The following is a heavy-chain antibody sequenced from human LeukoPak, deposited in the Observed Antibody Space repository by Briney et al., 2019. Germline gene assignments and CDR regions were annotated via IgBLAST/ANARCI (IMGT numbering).Heavy chain of an antibody. Sequence: PGGSLRLSCAASGFIVSTNYMIWVRQPPGNGLEWVSAIYSVGGTYYADSVRGRFTISRDNSKNMLYLQMNSLRAEDTAVYYCARDTPAGDFEYWGQGTLVTVSS. CDR1: GFIVSTNY. CDR2: IYSVGGT. D-gene: IGHD6-19*01. V-gene: IGHV3-53*01. J-gene: IGHJ4*02. CDR3: ARDTPAGDFEY.